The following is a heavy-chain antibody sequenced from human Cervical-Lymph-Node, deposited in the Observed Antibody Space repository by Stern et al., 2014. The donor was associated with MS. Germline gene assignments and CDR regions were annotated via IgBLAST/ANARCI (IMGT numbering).Heavy chain of an antibody. D-gene: IGHD1-14*01. CDR3: AKGLTATTGRRDAFDI. CDR2: ISGSGDSI. V-gene: IGHV3-23*04. J-gene: IGHJ3*02. Sequence: EDQLVESGGGLVQPGGSLRLSCAVSGFTFNMYAVSWVRQAPGKGLEWVSSISGSGDSIYYADTVKSRFTISKDNSKNTVFLQMNSLRAEDTAIYYCAKGLTATTGRRDAFDIWGQGTRVTVSS. CDR1: GFTFNMYA.